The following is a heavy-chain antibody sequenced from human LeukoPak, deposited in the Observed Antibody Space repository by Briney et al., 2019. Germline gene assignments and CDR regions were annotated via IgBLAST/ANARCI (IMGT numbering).Heavy chain of an antibody. Sequence: SGPTLVNPTQTLTLTCTFSGFSLSTSGMCVSWIRQPPGKALEWLTRIDWDDDKYYSTSLKTRLTISKDTSKNQVVPTMTNMDPVDTATYYCARASTIHDLFDYWGQGTLVTVSS. V-gene: IGHV2-70*11. CDR3: ARASTIHDLFDY. J-gene: IGHJ4*02. CDR2: IDWDDDK. D-gene: IGHD5/OR15-5a*01. CDR1: GFSLSTSGMC.